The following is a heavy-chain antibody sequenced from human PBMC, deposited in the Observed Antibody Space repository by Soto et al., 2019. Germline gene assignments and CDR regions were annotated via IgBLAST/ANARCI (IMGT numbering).Heavy chain of an antibody. V-gene: IGHV2-5*02. CDR3: RHSRCGGDSLRSYSSHYYYRLDV. Sequence: QITLKESGPTLVKPTQTLTLNYSVSGFALNTGGLGVGWILQPPGKALEWLALIYWDDDQRYSPSLRNRLSNSKETSNNMVVVTMTNMDPVNTTTSYCRHSRCGGDSLRSYSSHYYYRLDVWGQGTTVTVYS. CDR2: IYWDDDQ. J-gene: IGHJ6*02. D-gene: IGHD2-21*02. CDR1: GFALNTGGLG.